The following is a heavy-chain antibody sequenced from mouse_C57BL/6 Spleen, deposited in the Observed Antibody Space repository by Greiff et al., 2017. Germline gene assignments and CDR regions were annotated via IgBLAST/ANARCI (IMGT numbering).Heavy chain of an antibody. CDR2: IDPSDSYT. D-gene: IGHD1-2*01. CDR3: ARRDDHDGDY. J-gene: IGHJ2*01. V-gene: IGHV1-59*01. Sequence: QVQLMESGAELVRPGTSVKLSCKASGYTFTSYWMHWVKQRPGQGLEWIGVIDPSDSYTNYNQKFKGKATLTVDTSSSTAYMQLSSLTSEDSAVYYCARRDDHDGDYWGQGTTLTVSS. CDR1: GYTFTSYW.